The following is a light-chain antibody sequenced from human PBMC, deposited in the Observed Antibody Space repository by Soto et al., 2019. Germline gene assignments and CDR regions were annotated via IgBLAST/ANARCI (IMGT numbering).Light chain of an antibody. V-gene: IGKV3-15*01. CDR2: RAS. CDR3: QQYHNLWS. J-gene: IGKJ1*01. Sequence: IALTQSPATVSVSPGDRVTLSCWASQNIYSNLGWYQQRPGQAPRLIIYRASARPTGIPARFSGSGSGTEFTLTISSLQCEDFATYYCQQYHNLWSFGRGTKVEIK. CDR1: QNIYSN.